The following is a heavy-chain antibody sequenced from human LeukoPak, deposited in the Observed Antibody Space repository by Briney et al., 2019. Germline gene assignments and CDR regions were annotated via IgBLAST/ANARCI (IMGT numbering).Heavy chain of an antibody. J-gene: IGHJ4*02. CDR1: GYTFTGYY. CDR3: ARGTPVVRGVPHDY. Sequence: ASMKVSCKASGYTFTGYYMHWVRQAPGQGLEWMGWINPNSGGTNYAQKFQGRVTMTRDTSISTAYMELSRLRSDDTAVYYCARGTPVVRGVPHDYWGQGTLVTVSS. CDR2: INPNSGGT. D-gene: IGHD3-10*01. V-gene: IGHV1-2*02.